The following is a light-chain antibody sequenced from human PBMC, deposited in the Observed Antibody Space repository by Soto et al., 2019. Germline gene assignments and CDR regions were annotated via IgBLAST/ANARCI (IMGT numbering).Light chain of an antibody. CDR2: DAS. CDR1: QSISTW. V-gene: IGKV1-5*01. J-gene: IGKJ1*01. CDR3: QQYNSYSRT. Sequence: IRVSLSASTVSASVGDRVAITCRASQSISTWLAWYQQKPGKAPKLLISDASTLESGVPSRFSGSGSGTEFTLTISSLQPDDFATYYCQQYNSYSRTFGQGTKVDIK.